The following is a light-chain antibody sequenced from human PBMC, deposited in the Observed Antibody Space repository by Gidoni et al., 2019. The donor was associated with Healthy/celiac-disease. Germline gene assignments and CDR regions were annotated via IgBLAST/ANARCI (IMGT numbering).Light chain of an antibody. J-gene: IGKJ5*01. Sequence: DSQRTKSPSSLSASVGDRVTITCQASQDISNYLNWYQQKPGKAPKLLIYDASNLETGVPSRFSGSGSGTDFTFTISSLQPEDIATYYCQQYANLPITFGQGTRLEIK. V-gene: IGKV1-33*01. CDR3: QQYANLPIT. CDR2: DAS. CDR1: QDISNY.